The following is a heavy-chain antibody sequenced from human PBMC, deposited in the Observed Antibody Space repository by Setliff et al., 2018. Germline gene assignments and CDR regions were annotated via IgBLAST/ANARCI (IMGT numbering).Heavy chain of an antibody. CDR3: ARDATRFKMYRGIKIRFYHIDV. Sequence: PGGSLRLSCGVTGFALSSSWMSWVRQAPGKGLEWVANIKEDGTERNYVDSVKGRFIISRDNARNSLFLQLTSLRAEDTAVYYCARDATRFKMYRGIKIRFYHIDVWGKGTTVTVS. CDR1: GFALSSSW. D-gene: IGHD3-10*01. V-gene: IGHV3-7*01. CDR2: IKEDGTER. J-gene: IGHJ6*03.